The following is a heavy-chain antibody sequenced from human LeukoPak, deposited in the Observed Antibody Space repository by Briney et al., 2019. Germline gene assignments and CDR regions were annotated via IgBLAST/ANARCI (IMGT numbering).Heavy chain of an antibody. J-gene: IGHJ4*02. CDR2: IYHSGNT. V-gene: IGHV4-38-2*02. D-gene: IGHD6-19*01. CDR3: ARGGSGWYPFDY. Sequence: SETLSLTCTVSGYSISSGYSWGWIRQPPGKGLEWIGSIYHSGNTYYNPSLKRRVTISVDTSKNQFSLNLSSVTAADTAVYYCARGGSGWYPFDYWGQGTLVTVSS. CDR1: GYSISSGYS.